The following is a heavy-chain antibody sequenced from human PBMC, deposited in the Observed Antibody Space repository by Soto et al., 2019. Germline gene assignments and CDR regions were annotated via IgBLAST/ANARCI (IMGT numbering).Heavy chain of an antibody. J-gene: IGHJ2*01. D-gene: IGHD5-12*01. CDR2: FIPIFGTA. Sequence: QVQLVQSGAEVKKPGSSVKVSCKASGGTFSSYAISWVRQAPGQGLEWMGGFIPIFGTANYAQKLQGRVTITEDETTSTAYMELRRLESEVKGVDYCAGAHGEDGYNSVWYFDLGGRGTLVTVSS. CDR1: GGTFSSYA. V-gene: IGHV1-69*01. CDR3: AGAHGEDGYNSVWYFDL.